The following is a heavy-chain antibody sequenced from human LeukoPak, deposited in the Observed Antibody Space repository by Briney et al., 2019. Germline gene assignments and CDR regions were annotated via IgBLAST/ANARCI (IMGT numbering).Heavy chain of an antibody. J-gene: IGHJ6*04. CDR1: GGSISSSNW. CDR2: IYHSGST. D-gene: IGHD2-2*01. CDR3: ARVVPAATYYYYYGMDV. V-gene: IGHV4-4*02. Sequence: SETLSLTCAVSGGSISSSNWWSWVRQPPGKGLEGIGEIYHSGSTNYNPSLKSRVTISVDKSKNQFSLKLSSVTAADTAVYYCARVVPAATYYYYYGMDVWGKGTTVTVSS.